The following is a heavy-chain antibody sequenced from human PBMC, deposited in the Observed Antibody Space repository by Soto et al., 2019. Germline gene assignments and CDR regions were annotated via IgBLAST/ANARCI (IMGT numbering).Heavy chain of an antibody. Sequence: SVKVSCKASGGTFSSYAISWVRQAPGQGLEWMGGIIPIFGTANYAQKFQGRVTITADESTSTAYMELSSLRSEDTAVYYCARDLRNYDYYYYGMDVWGQGTTVTVS. V-gene: IGHV1-69*13. J-gene: IGHJ6*02. CDR2: IIPIFGTA. CDR1: GGTFSSYA. CDR3: ARDLRNYDYYYYGMDV. D-gene: IGHD1-7*01.